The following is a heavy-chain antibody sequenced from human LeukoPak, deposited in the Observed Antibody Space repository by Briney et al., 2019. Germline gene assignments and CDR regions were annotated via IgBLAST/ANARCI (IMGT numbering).Heavy chain of an antibody. Sequence: ASETLSLTCTVSGGSMSSSSYYWGWIRQPPGKGLEWIGYIYYSGSTNYNPSLKSRVTISVDTSKNQFSLKLSSVTAADTAVYYCAREWHYWGQGTLVTVSS. J-gene: IGHJ4*02. CDR3: AREWHY. CDR2: IYYSGST. V-gene: IGHV4-61*01. CDR1: GGSMSSSSYY. D-gene: IGHD5-12*01.